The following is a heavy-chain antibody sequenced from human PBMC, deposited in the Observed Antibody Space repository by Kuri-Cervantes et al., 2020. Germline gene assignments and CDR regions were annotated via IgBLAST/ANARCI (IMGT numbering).Heavy chain of an antibody. CDR1: GFTFSSYH. CDR2: ISNIGSVT. CDR3: AKDQVYNWFDP. Sequence: GESLKISCVVSGFTFSSYHMNWVRQAPGKGLEWIAYISNIGSVTYYADSVEGRFTISRDNAKKSLYLQMNSLRAEDTAVYYCAKDQVYNWFDPWGQGTLVTVSS. D-gene: IGHD2-8*01. J-gene: IGHJ5*02. V-gene: IGHV3-48*03.